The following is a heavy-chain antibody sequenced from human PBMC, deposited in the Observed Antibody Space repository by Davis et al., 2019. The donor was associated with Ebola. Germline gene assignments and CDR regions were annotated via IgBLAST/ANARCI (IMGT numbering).Heavy chain of an antibody. Sequence: GSLRLSCAVYGGSFSGYYWSWIRQPPGKGLEWIGEINHSGSTNYNPSLKSRVTISVDTSKNQFSLKLSSVTVADTAVYYCAKAYSGSHLLGTRSYYYGMDVWGQGTTVTVSS. CDR1: GGSFSGYY. J-gene: IGHJ6*02. CDR2: INHSGST. CDR3: AKAYSGSHLLGTRSYYYGMDV. D-gene: IGHD1-26*01. V-gene: IGHV4-34*01.